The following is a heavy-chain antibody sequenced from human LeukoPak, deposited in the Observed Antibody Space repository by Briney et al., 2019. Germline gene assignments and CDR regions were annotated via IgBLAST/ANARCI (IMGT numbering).Heavy chain of an antibody. CDR2: IYYSGST. D-gene: IGHD2-2*01. CDR3: ARSIVVPSNNWIDP. J-gene: IGHJ5*02. Sequence: SETLSLTCTVSGGSISSYYWSWIRQPPGKGLEWIGYIYYSGSTNYNPSLKSRVTISVDTSKNQFSLKLSSVTAADTAVYYCARSIVVPSNNWIDPWGQGTLVTVSS. CDR1: GGSISSYY. V-gene: IGHV4-59*01.